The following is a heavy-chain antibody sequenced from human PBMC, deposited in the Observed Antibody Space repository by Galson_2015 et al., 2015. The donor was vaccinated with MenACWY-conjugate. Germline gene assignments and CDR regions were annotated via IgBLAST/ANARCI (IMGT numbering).Heavy chain of an antibody. V-gene: IGHV1-8*01. CDR2: MNPNSGNT. J-gene: IGHJ6*03. CDR1: GYTFTSYD. D-gene: IGHD3-9*01. Sequence: SVKVSCKASGYTFTSYDINWVRQATGQGLEWMGWMNPNSGNTGYAQKFQGRVTMTRNTSISTAYMELSSLRSEGTAVYYCARGGDYDILTGRYYYYMDVWGKGTTVTVSS. CDR3: ARGGDYDILTGRYYYYMDV.